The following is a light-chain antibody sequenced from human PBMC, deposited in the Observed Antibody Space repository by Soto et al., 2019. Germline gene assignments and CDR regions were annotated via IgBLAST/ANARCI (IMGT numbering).Light chain of an antibody. CDR1: QGISSY. V-gene: IGKV1-8*01. J-gene: IGKJ1*01. Sequence: AIRMTQSPSSLSASTGDRVTITCRASQGISSYLAWYQQKPGKAPKLLIYAAYTLQSGVQSRFSGSGSGTDFTLTISCLQSEDFATYYCKQYYSYPWTFGQGTKVDIK. CDR3: KQYYSYPWT. CDR2: AAY.